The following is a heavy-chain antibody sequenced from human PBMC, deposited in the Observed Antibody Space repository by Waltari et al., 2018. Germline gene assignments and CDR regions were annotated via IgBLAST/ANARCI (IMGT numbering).Heavy chain of an antibody. CDR2: IKEDGMAK. V-gene: IGHV3-7*04. D-gene: IGHD2-15*01. CDR3: AKDNVRRWDY. CDR1: GFIFSNYW. J-gene: IGHJ4*02. Sequence: EVQLVESGGGLVQPGGSLRLSCAASGFIFSNYWMSWVRQAPGKGLGWVADIKEDGMAKYYWDSVKGRFTISRDNAKNSLYLQMNSLRAEDTAVYYCAKDNVRRWDYWGQGTLVTVSS.